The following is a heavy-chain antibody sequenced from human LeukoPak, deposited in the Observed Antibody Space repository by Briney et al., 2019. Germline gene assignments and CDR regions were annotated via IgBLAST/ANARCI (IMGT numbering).Heavy chain of an antibody. CDR3: ARGPGRSGVNC. D-gene: IGHD3-10*01. CDR2: IDQDRRDI. Sequence: GGSLRLSCAASGFTLSSYWMCGFRQAPGEGLQWLACIDQDRRDISYLDSVKSRFTIARDNAKNSLILQMNSLRTEDTAVYYCARGPGRSGVNCWGQGTLVTVSS. CDR1: GFTLSSYW. V-gene: IGHV3-7*01. J-gene: IGHJ4*02.